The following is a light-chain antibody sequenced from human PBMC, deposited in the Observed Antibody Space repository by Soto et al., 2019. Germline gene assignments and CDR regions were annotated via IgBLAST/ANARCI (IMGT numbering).Light chain of an antibody. J-gene: IGKJ4*01. CDR2: HVS. CDR3: QQYGTSSLT. CDR1: QSVSSTS. Sequence: DIVLTQSQGTLYLSPGERAILSCRASQSVSSTSLAWYQQRPGQAPRLLIYHVSSRANGIPDRFSGSGSGTDFNLTISTLEPEDFAVYYCQQYGTSSLTFGGGTRVEI. V-gene: IGKV3-20*01.